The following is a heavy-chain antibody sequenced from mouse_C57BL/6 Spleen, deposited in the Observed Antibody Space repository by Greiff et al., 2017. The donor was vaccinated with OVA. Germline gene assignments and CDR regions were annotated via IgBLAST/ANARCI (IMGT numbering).Heavy chain of an antibody. V-gene: IGHV5-17*01. J-gene: IGHJ3*01. CDR3: ARSDGFAY. Sequence: EVKLLESGGGLVRPGGSLTLSCAASGFTFSDYGMHWVRQAPEKGLEWVAYISSGSGTIYYADTVKGRFTLSRDNAKNTLILQRTSLRSEDTAMYYCARSDGFAYWGQGTLLTVSS. CDR1: GFTFSDYG. CDR2: ISSGSGTI.